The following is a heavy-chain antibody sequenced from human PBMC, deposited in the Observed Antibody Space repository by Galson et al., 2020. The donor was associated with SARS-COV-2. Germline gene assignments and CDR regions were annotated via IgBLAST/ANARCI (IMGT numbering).Heavy chain of an antibody. V-gene: IGHV2-70*04. J-gene: IGHJ5*02. D-gene: IGHD6-19*01. CDR2: IDLDDDK. CDR1: GFSLSTSGMR. Sequence: SGPTLVKPTQTLTLTCTFSGFSLSTSGMRVSWIRQPPGKALEWLARIDLDDDKFYSTSLKTRLTISKDTSKNQVVLTMTNMDPVDTATYYCAIAGAGTFWFDPWGQGTLVTVSS. CDR3: AIAGAGTFWFDP.